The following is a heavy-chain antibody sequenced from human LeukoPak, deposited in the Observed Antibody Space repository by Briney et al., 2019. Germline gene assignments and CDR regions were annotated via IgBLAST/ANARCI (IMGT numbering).Heavy chain of an antibody. J-gene: IGHJ5*02. V-gene: IGHV1-2*02. CDR3: ARRWGYSSELDP. Sequence: ASVKVSCKASGYTFTAFYMHWVRQAPGQGPEWMGWINPNSGFTNIAQKFQGRVTMTRDTSISTGYMELSSLRSDDTAVYYCARRWGYSSELDPWGQGTLVTVSS. CDR2: INPNSGFT. CDR1: GYTFTAFY. D-gene: IGHD3-10*01.